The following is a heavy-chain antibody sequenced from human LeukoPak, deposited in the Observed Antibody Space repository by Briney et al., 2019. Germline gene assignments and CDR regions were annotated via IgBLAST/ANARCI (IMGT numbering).Heavy chain of an antibody. Sequence: GGSLRLSCAASGFTVSSNYMSWVRQAPGKGLEWASVIYSGGSTYYADSVKGRFTISRDNSKNTLYLQMNSLRAEDTAVYYCARGYYYDSSGYNDYWGQGTLVTVSS. CDR2: IYSGGST. CDR3: ARGYYYDSSGYNDY. D-gene: IGHD3-22*01. CDR1: GFTVSSNY. V-gene: IGHV3-66*01. J-gene: IGHJ4*02.